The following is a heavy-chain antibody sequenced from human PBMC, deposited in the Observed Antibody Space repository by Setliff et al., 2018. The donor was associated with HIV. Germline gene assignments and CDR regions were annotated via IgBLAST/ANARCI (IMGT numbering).Heavy chain of an antibody. V-gene: IGHV1-69*01. CDR1: GGTFRKYS. CDR2: IIPMSGST. D-gene: IGHD3-22*01. Sequence: VKVSCKASGGTFRKYSISWVRQAPGQGLEWVGGIIPMSGSTTYAQKFYGRVTITADESRDTVKMELTSLTSEDTAMYYCARDDHYYDMGSIYSDWYFDVWGPATQVTVTS. CDR3: ARDDHYYDMGSIYSDWYFDV. J-gene: IGHJ2*01.